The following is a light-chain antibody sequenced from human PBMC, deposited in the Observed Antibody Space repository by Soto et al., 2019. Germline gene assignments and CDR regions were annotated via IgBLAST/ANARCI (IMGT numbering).Light chain of an antibody. CDR3: QQSYSTPGT. CDR1: QGISKF. Sequence: DIQMTQSPSSLSASVGDRVTITCRASQGISKFLAWYQQKPGKVPKLLIYAASSLQSGVPSRFSGSGSGTDFTLTISSLQPEDFATYYCQQSYSTPGTFGQGTKVDIK. V-gene: IGKV1-39*01. J-gene: IGKJ1*01. CDR2: AAS.